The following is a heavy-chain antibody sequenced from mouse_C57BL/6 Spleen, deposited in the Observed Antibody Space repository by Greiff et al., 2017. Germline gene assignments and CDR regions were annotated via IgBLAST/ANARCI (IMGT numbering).Heavy chain of an antibody. V-gene: IGHV1-82*01. J-gene: IGHJ4*01. Sequence: QVQLKQSGPELVKPGASVKISCKASGYAFSSSWMNWVKQRPGKGLEWIGRIYPGDGDTNYNGKFKGKATLTADKSSSTAYMQLSSLPSEDSAVYFCARWGTARATSRAMDYGGQGTSVTVSS. CDR2: IYPGDGDT. CDR3: ARWGTARATSRAMDY. CDR1: GYAFSSSW. D-gene: IGHD3-1*01.